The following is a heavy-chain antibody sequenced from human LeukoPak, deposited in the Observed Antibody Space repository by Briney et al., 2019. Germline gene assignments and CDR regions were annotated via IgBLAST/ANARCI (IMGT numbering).Heavy chain of an antibody. Sequence: PGGSLRLSGAASGFTFSSYSMNWVRQAPGKGLEWVSSISSSSSYIYYADSVKGRFTISRDNAKNSLYLQMNSLRAEDTAVYYCARDREAGLDYWGQGTLVTVSS. CDR1: GFTFSSYS. CDR2: ISSSSSYI. CDR3: ARDREAGLDY. J-gene: IGHJ4*02. V-gene: IGHV3-21*01.